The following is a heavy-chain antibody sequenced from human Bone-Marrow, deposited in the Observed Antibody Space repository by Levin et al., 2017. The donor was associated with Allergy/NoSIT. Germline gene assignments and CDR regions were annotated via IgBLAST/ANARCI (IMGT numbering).Heavy chain of an antibody. CDR3: VTFYEEL. D-gene: IGHD5/OR15-5a*01. CDR1: GFTFSSYW. Sequence: QSGGSLRLSCATSGFTFSSYWMHWVRQAPGKGLVWVSYINIDGSSTNYADSVKGRFTISRDNAKNTLYLQMHSLRAEDTAVYYCVTFYEELWGQGTLVTVSS. CDR2: INIDGSST. V-gene: IGHV3-74*01. J-gene: IGHJ4*02.